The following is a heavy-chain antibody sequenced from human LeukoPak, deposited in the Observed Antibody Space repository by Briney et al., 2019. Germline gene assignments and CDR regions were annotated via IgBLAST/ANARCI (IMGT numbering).Heavy chain of an antibody. CDR3: ARGELSVSHNLMDV. V-gene: IGHV1-2*02. CDR1: GYTFTGYY. Sequence: VALVKVSCKASGYTFTGYYMHWVRQAPGQGLEWMGWINPNSGGTNYAQKFQGRVTMTRDTSISTAYMELSRLRSDDTAVYYCARGELSVSHNLMDVWGQGTTVTVSS. D-gene: IGHD1-26*01. CDR2: INPNSGGT. J-gene: IGHJ6*02.